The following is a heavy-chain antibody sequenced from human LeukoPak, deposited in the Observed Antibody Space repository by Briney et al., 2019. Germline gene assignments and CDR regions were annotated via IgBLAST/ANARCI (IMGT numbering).Heavy chain of an antibody. CDR3: ARANGEYALDY. Sequence: GGSLRLSCTASGFTFSNYAMSWVRQAPGKGLEWVSGVSGSGANTYYADSVKGRFTISRDNSKNTLYLQMNSLRAEDTAVYYCARANGEYALDYWGQGTLVTVSS. J-gene: IGHJ4*02. V-gene: IGHV3-23*01. CDR1: GFTFSNYA. D-gene: IGHD2-2*01. CDR2: VSGSGANT.